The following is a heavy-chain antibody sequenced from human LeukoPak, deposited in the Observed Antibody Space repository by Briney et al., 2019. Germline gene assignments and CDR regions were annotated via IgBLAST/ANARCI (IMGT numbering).Heavy chain of an antibody. CDR1: GFTFSSYW. CDR2: IKQDGSEK. Sequence: GGSLRLSCAASGFTFSSYWMSWVRQAPGKGLEWVANIKQDGSEKYYVDSEKGRFTISRDNAKNSLYLQMNSLRAEDTAVYYCARYYDFWSGYGFDYWGQGTLVTVSS. V-gene: IGHV3-7*01. D-gene: IGHD3-3*01. CDR3: ARYYDFWSGYGFDY. J-gene: IGHJ4*02.